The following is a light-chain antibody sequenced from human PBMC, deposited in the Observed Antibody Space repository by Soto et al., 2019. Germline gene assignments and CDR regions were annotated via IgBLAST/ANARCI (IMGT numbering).Light chain of an antibody. CDR1: ASDIGTNT. Sequence: QSVLTQPPSASGTPGQRVSISCSGRASDIGTNTVNWYQQFPGTAPKLLLHSNDQRPSGVPDRFSGSKSGTSASLAISGLQSEDEADYYCVAWDGSLNGYVFGTGPKLTVL. CDR3: VAWDGSLNGYV. V-gene: IGLV1-44*01. CDR2: SND. J-gene: IGLJ1*01.